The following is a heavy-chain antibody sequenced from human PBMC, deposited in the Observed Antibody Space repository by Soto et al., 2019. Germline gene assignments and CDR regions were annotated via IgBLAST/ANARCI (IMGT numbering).Heavy chain of an antibody. CDR2: IYYSGST. V-gene: IGHV4-39*01. D-gene: IGHD3-3*01. J-gene: IGHJ6*04. CDR3: AIGVGFFWQMDV. Sequence: SETLSLTCTVSGGSISSSSYYWGWIRQPPGKGLEWIGSIYYSGSTYYNPSLKSRVTISVDTSKNQFSLKLSSVTAADTAVYYCAIGVGFFWQMDVWGKGTTVTVSS. CDR1: GGSISSSSYY.